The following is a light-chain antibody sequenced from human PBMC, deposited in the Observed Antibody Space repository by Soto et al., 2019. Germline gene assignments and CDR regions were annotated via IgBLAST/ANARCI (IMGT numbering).Light chain of an antibody. V-gene: IGKV1-9*01. CDR1: QGISSY. CDR2: GAS. J-gene: IGKJ5*01. CDR3: QQLDSYPIT. Sequence: DLQLTQSPSFLSASVGDRVTITCRASQGISSYLAWYQQKPGKAPNLLISGASTLQSGVPSRFSGSGSGTEFTLTISSLQPEDFATYYCQQLDSYPITFGQGTRLEIK.